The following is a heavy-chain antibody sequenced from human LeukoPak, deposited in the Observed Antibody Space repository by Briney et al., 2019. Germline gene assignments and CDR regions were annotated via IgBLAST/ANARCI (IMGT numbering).Heavy chain of an antibody. CDR3: VKDQAYCTGGNCYYYFYYLDV. J-gene: IGHJ6*03. Sequence: GSLRLSCTASRFTFSRYGMHWVRQAPGKGLEWVAVISYDGTNKYYSDSVKGRFTISRDNSKNTLYLQMNSVRAEDTAVYYCVKDQAYCTGGNCYYYFYYLDVWGKGTTVTVSS. CDR2: ISYDGTNK. V-gene: IGHV3-30*18. CDR1: RFTFSRYG. D-gene: IGHD2-15*01.